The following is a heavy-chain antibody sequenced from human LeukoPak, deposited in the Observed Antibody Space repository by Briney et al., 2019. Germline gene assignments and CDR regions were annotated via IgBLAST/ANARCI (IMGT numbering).Heavy chain of an antibody. V-gene: IGHV4-59*01. CDR2: IYYSGST. D-gene: IGHD7-27*01. CDR3: ARSLGKLDY. J-gene: IGHJ4*02. Sequence: SETLSLTCTVSGGSISSYYWSWIRQPPGKGLEWIGYIYYSGSTNYNPSLKSRVTISVDTSKNQFSLKLSSVTAADTAAYYCARSLGKLDYWGQGTLVTVSS. CDR1: GGSISSYY.